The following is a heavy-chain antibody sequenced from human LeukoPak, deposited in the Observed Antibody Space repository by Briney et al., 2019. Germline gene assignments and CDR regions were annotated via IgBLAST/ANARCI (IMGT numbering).Heavy chain of an antibody. CDR3: AREGVGATIVFDY. V-gene: IGHV3-21*01. J-gene: IGHJ4*02. CDR2: ISSSSSYI. D-gene: IGHD1-26*01. CDR1: GFTLSSYS. Sequence: GGSLRLSCAASGFTLSSYSMNWVRQAPGKGLEWVSSISSSSSYIYYADSVKGRFTISRDNAKNSLYLQMNSLRAEDTAVYYCAREGVGATIVFDYWGQGTLVTVSS.